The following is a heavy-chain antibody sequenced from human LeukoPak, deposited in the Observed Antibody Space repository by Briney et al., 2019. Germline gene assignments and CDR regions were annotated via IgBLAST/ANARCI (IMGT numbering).Heavy chain of an antibody. CDR2: ISGSGGST. Sequence: GGSLRLSCAASGFTFSSYGMSWVRQAPGKGLEWASAISGSGGSTYYADSVKGRFTISRDNSKNTLYLQMNSLRAEDTAVYYCAKDEPREELRYFDWLFPTFDPWGQGTLVTVSS. CDR3: AKDEPREELRYFDWLFPTFDP. CDR1: GFTFSSYG. V-gene: IGHV3-23*01. J-gene: IGHJ5*02. D-gene: IGHD3-9*01.